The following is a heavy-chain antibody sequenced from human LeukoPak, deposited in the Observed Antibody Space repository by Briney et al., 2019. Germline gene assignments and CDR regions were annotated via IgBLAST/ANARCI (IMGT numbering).Heavy chain of an antibody. V-gene: IGHV3-23*01. CDR2: ISGSGGST. J-gene: IGHJ4*02. D-gene: IGHD3-16*02. CDR1: GFTFYNYA. CDR3: AKAYDYVWGSYRQYYFDY. Sequence: PGGSLRLSCAASGFTFYNYAMGWVRQAPGKGLEWVSGISGSGGSTYHADSVKGRFTISRDNYKKTLYLQMNSLRAEDTAVYYCAKAYDYVWGSYRQYYFDYWGQGTLVTVSS.